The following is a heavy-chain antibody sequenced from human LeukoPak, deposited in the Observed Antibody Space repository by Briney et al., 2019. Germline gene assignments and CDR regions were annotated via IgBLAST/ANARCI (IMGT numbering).Heavy chain of an antibody. D-gene: IGHD3-10*01. V-gene: IGHV4-59*01. CDR3: AKAMSSAWNFDL. CDR2: ISYSGST. CDR1: GDSISTYS. J-gene: IGHJ2*01. Sequence: SETLSLTCTVSGDSISTYSWIWIRQPPGKGLECIGYISYSGSTNFNPSLQSRVTMSVATSKNQFSLKLNSVTAADTAVYYCAKAMSSAWNFDLWGRGTLVTVSS.